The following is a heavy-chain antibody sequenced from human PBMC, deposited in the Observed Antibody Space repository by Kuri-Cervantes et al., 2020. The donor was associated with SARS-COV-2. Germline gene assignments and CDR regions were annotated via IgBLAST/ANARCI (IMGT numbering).Heavy chain of an antibody. CDR2: IYYAGNT. CDR3: ARQRYLYDLWNGLYHPGLDV. D-gene: IGHD3/OR15-3a*01. V-gene: IGHV4-39*01. J-gene: IGHJ6*02. CDR1: GCSITNNRYF. Sequence: SETLSLSCTVSGCSITNNRYFWGWIRQPPGMGLEWSTNIYYAGNTYYNASLKRRVNISVDTSKNQFSLTVTSVTAADTATYYCARQRYLYDLWNGLYHPGLDVWGQGTTVTVSS.